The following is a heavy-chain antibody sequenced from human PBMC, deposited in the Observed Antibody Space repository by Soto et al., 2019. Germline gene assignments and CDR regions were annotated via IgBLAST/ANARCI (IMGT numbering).Heavy chain of an antibody. CDR1: GFTFSSYS. J-gene: IGHJ4*02. CDR2: ISSSSSYI. CDR3: ASIVGPPDY. Sequence: EVQLVESGGGLVKPGGSLRLSCAASGFTFSSYSMNWVRQAPGKGLEWVSSISSSSSYIYYADSVKVRFTITRDNAKNTQYLQMNSLRAEDTAVYYCASIVGPPDYWGQGTLVTVSS. V-gene: IGHV3-21*01. D-gene: IGHD1-26*01.